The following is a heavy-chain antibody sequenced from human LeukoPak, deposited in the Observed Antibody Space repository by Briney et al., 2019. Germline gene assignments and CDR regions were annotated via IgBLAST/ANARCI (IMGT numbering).Heavy chain of an antibody. V-gene: IGHV4-30-4*01. Sequence: KPSETLSLTCTVSGGSISSGDYYWSWIRQPPGKGLEWIGYIYYSGSTYYNPSLKSRVTISVDKSKNQFSLKLSSVTAADTAVYYCARVIDYGDFMMGMDVWGKGTTVTVSS. J-gene: IGHJ6*04. CDR2: IYYSGST. CDR1: GGSISSGDYY. D-gene: IGHD4-17*01. CDR3: ARVIDYGDFMMGMDV.